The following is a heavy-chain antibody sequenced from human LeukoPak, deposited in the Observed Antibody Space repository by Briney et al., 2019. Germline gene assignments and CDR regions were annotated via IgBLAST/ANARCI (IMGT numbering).Heavy chain of an antibody. CDR1: GYTFTSYG. CDR3: ASGSGSYYYYYYMDV. D-gene: IGHD1-26*01. Sequence: ASVKVSCKASGYTFTSYGISWVRQAPGQGLEWMGWISAYNGNTNYAQKLQGRVTMTTDTSTSTAYMELRSLRSDDTAVYYCASGSGSYYYYYYMDVWGKGTTVTVSS. V-gene: IGHV1-18*01. J-gene: IGHJ6*03. CDR2: ISAYNGNT.